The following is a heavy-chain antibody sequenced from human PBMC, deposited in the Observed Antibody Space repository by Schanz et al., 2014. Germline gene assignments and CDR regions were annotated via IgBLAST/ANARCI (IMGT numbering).Heavy chain of an antibody. CDR2: VIPIRGTA. CDR3: ATIGVNDYWRFGLDL. V-gene: IGHV1-69*04. Sequence: QVQLVQSGAEVKKPGSSVKVSCKASGGTFSSNGISWVRQAPGQGLEWMGRVIPIRGTAHYAQKFQGRVTITADMSKSTAYMELSSLRSADTAVYYCATIGVNDYWRFGLDLWGQGTTVTVSS. D-gene: IGHD3-16*01. J-gene: IGHJ6*02. CDR1: GGTFSSNG.